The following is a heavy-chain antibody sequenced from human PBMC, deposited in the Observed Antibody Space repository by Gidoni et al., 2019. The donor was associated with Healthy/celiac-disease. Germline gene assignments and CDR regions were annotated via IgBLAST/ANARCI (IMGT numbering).Heavy chain of an antibody. D-gene: IGHD5-12*01. V-gene: IGHV3-49*05. J-gene: IGHJ6*02. CDR2: IRSKADGGTT. Sequence: EVQLVEAGGGLVKPGRSWRLSCTAYGLPFGDYAMNWFSQSPGKGLAWVGFIRSKADGGTTEYAASVKGRFTISRDDSKSIAYLQMNSLKTEDTAVYYCTRAMRRDGYVLYYYGMDVWGQGTTVTVSS. CDR3: TRAMRRDGYVLYYYGMDV. CDR1: GLPFGDYA.